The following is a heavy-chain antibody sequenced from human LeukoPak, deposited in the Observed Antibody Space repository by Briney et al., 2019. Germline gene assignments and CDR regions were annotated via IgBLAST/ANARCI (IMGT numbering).Heavy chain of an antibody. Sequence: GGSLRLSCAASGFTFSSYSMNWVRQAPGKGLEWVSSISSSSSYIYYADSVKGRFTISRDNAKNSLYLQMDSLRAEDTAVYYCARTLGYCSGGSCSGFDPWGQGTLVTVSS. CDR2: ISSSSSYI. D-gene: IGHD2-15*01. J-gene: IGHJ5*01. CDR3: ARTLGYCSGGSCSGFDP. CDR1: GFTFSSYS. V-gene: IGHV3-21*01.